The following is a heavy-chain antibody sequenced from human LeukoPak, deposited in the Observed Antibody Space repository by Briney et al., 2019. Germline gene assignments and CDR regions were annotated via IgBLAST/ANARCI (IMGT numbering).Heavy chain of an antibody. J-gene: IGHJ4*02. D-gene: IGHD6-19*01. CDR2: INHSGIT. CDR3: AXXXXXGSGWYYFDY. Sequence: SETLSLTCAVYGGSFSGYYWSWIRQPPGKGLEWIGEINHSGITNYNPSLKSRVTISVDTSKNQFSLKLSSVTAADTAVYYFAXXXXXGSGWYYFDYWGQGTLVTVSS. V-gene: IGHV4-34*01. CDR1: GGSFSGYY.